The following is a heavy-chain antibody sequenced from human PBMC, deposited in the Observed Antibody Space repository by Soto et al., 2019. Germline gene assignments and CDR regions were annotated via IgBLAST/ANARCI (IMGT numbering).Heavy chain of an antibody. CDR3: ARGGGGYNPYYFDY. CDR1: GGSYSGYY. V-gene: IGHV4-34*01. J-gene: IGHJ4*02. D-gene: IGHD5-12*01. Sequence: SETLSLTCAVYGGSYSGYYWSWIRQPPGKGREWIGEINQSGSTNYNPSLKSRVTISVDTSKNQFSLKLSSVTAADTAVYYCARGGGGYNPYYFDYWGQGTLVTVSS. CDR2: INQSGST.